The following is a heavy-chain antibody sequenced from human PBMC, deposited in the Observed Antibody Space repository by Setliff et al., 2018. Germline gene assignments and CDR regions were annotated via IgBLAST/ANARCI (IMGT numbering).Heavy chain of an antibody. CDR1: GGTFSSYA. CDR2: IIPIFGTA. V-gene: IGHV1-69*05. CDR3: ARDPIVVVPAEHYYYGMDV. D-gene: IGHD2-2*01. Sequence: SVKVSCKASGGTFSSYAISWVRQAPGQGLEWMGGIIPIFGTANYAQKFQGRVTITTDESTSTAYMELSSLRSEDTAVYYCARDPIVVVPAEHYYYGMDVWGQGTTVTVSS. J-gene: IGHJ6*02.